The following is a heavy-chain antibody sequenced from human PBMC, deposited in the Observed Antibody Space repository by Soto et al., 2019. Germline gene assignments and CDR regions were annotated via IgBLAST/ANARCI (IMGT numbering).Heavy chain of an antibody. CDR3: ARRGENALDY. J-gene: IGHJ4*02. CDR1: GYTFTNYW. D-gene: IGHD3-10*01. V-gene: IGHV5-51*01. Sequence: GESLKISCKASGYTFTNYWIGWVRQMPGKGLEWMGIIYPGDSDTRFSPSFQGQVTMSADKSITTAYLQWSSLKASDSAMYYCARRGENALDYWGQGTLVTVYS. CDR2: IYPGDSDT.